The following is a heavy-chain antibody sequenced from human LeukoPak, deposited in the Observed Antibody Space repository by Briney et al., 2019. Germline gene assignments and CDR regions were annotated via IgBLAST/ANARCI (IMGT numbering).Heavy chain of an antibody. CDR1: GFTFSSYD. Sequence: GGSLRLSCAASGFTFSSYDMHWVRQAPGKGLEWVAVISYDGSRKHYGDSVKGRFTISRDNSKNTLYLQMNSLRAEDTAVYFCAKYAYNWNAPDGFDMWGQGTMVIVSS. D-gene: IGHD1-1*01. V-gene: IGHV3-30*18. J-gene: IGHJ3*02. CDR2: ISYDGSRK. CDR3: AKYAYNWNAPDGFDM.